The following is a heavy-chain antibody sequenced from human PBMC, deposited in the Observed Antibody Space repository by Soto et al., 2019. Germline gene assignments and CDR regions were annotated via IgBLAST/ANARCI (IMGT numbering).Heavy chain of an antibody. D-gene: IGHD6-19*01. CDR1: GFTFSSYG. Sequence: PGGSLRLSCAASGFTFSSYGMHWVCQAPGKGLEWVAVISYDGSNKYYADSVKGRFTISRDNSKNTLYLQMNSLRAEDTAVYYCAKGPSSGWSPRSGTFDYWGQGTLVTVSS. J-gene: IGHJ4*02. V-gene: IGHV3-30*18. CDR3: AKGPSSGWSPRSGTFDY. CDR2: ISYDGSNK.